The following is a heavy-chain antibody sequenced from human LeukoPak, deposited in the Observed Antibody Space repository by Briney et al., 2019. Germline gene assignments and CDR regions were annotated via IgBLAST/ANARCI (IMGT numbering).Heavy chain of an antibody. CDR1: GGSMSSYY. CDR3: AREWVGCSSTSCYKNWFDP. D-gene: IGHD2-2*02. Sequence: PSETLSLTCTVSGGSMSSYYWSWIRQPAGKGLEWIGRIYTSGSTNYNPSLKSRVTMSVDTSKNQFSLKLSSVTAADTAVYYCAREWVGCSSTSCYKNWFDPWGQGTLVTVSS. V-gene: IGHV4-4*07. CDR2: IYTSGST. J-gene: IGHJ5*02.